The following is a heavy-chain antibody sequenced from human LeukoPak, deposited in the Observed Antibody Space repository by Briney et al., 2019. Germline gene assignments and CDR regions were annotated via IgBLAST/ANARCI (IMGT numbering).Heavy chain of an antibody. CDR2: ISGSGGST. J-gene: IGHJ4*02. V-gene: IGHV3-23*01. CDR1: GFTFSSSA. Sequence: PGGSLRLSCAASGFTFSSSAMSWVRQVPGKGLEWVSAISGSGGSTYYADSVKGRFTISRDNSKNTLYLQMNSLRAEDTAVYYCATDYGGNYFDYWGQGTLVTVSS. CDR3: ATDYGGNYFDY. D-gene: IGHD4-23*01.